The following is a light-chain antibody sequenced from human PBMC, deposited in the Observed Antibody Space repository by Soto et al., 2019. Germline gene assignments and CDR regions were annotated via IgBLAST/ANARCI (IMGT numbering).Light chain of an antibody. CDR2: EVS. J-gene: IGKJ4*01. CDR1: RSLLHSSGKTY. CDR3: MQSIELPLT. V-gene: IGKV2D-29*01. Sequence: DVVVTQTPLSLSVTPGQPASISCTSSRSLLHSSGKTYLYWYLQRPGQPPRPLIYEVSNRCSGVPDRFSGGGSGTDFTLTISRVEAEDVGVYYCMQSIELPLTFGGGTKVEIK.